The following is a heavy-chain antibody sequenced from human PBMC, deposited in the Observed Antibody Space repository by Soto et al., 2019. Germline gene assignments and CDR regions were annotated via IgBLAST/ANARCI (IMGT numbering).Heavy chain of an antibody. CDR1: GGIFSSYA. D-gene: IGHD2-21*02. CDR2: IIPIFGTA. CDR3: ARGPGVVTAIEVGYYDGMDV. J-gene: IGHJ6*01. V-gene: IGHV1-69*13. Sequence: SVKVSCKASGGIFSSYAISWMQQASGQGLEWMGAIIPIFGTANYEQNFQGRVTITADESTSTAYMELSSLRSEDTAVYYCARGPGVVTAIEVGYYDGMDVWGEGTKVTVSS.